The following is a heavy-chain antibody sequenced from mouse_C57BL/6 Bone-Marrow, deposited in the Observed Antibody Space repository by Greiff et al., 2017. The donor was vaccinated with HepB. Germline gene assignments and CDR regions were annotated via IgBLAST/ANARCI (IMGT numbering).Heavy chain of an antibody. CDR1: GYTFTSYW. CDR3: ARGRLRRGAWFAY. D-gene: IGHD2-4*01. J-gene: IGHJ3*01. CDR2: IYPGSGST. V-gene: IGHV1-55*01. Sequence: QVQLQQPGAELVKPGASVKMSCKASGYTFTSYWITWVKQRPGQGLEWIGDIYPGSGSTNYNEKFKSKATLTVDTSSSTAYKQLSSLTSEDSAVYYCARGRLRRGAWFAYWGQGTLVTVSA.